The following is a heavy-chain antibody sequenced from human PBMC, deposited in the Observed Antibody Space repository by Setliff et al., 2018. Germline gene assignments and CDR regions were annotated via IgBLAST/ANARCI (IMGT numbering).Heavy chain of an antibody. CDR3: ERVSRSYGLPLDY. CDR1: GLTFSSYA. Sequence: PGGSLRLSCAASGLTFSSYAMSWVRQAPGKGLEWVSYISSSGSTIYYADSVKGRFTISRDNATNELSLPMNSLRAEDTAVYYCERVSRSYGLPLDYWGQGTLVTVSS. V-gene: IGHV3-48*04. CDR2: ISSSGSTI. J-gene: IGHJ4*02. D-gene: IGHD5-18*01.